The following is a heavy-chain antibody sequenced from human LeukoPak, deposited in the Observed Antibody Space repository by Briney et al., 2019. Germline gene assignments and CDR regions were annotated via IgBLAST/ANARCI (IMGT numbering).Heavy chain of an antibody. CDR2: IYYSGSS. V-gene: IGHV4-59*01. Sequence: SETLSLTCTVSAGSISSYYWSWIRQPPGKGLEWIGYIYYSGSSTYNPSLKSRVTISLDTSKSQFSLKLNSLTAADTAVYYCARLDDFGDRFDYWGQGTLVTVSS. J-gene: IGHJ4*02. CDR1: AGSISSYY. D-gene: IGHD4-17*01. CDR3: ARLDDFGDRFDY.